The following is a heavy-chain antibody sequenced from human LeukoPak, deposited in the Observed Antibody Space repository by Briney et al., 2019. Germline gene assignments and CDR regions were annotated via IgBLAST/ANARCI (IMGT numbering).Heavy chain of an antibody. CDR2: ISSSSSYI. CDR1: GFTFSSYS. D-gene: IGHD6-19*01. V-gene: IGHV3-21*01. J-gene: IGHJ4*02. CDR3: ARDSAVAGTY. Sequence: PGGALRLSCAASGFTFSSYSMNWVRQAPGKGLEWVSSISSSSSYIYYADSVKGRFTISRDNAKNSLYLQMNSLRAEDKAVYYCARDSAVAGTYWGQGTLVTVSS.